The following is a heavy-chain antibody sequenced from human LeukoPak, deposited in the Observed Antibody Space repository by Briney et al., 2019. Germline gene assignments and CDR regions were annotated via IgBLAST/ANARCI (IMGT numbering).Heavy chain of an antibody. J-gene: IGHJ4*02. CDR2: ISGSGIST. V-gene: IGHV3-23*01. CDR1: GFTFSDYG. Sequence: GGSLRLSCAAAGFTFSDYGMNWVRQAPGKGLEWVSGISGSGISTYYADSVKGRFTISRDNSKNTVYLQMNSLTTEDTAVYYCAKDWGFGDYYTLEFWGQGTLVTVSS. D-gene: IGHD4-17*01. CDR3: AKDWGFGDYYTLEF.